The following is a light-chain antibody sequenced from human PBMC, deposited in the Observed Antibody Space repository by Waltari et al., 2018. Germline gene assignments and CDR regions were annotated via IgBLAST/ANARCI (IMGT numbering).Light chain of an antibody. CDR2: GAS. V-gene: IGKV3-15*01. Sequence: EIVMTQSPATLSVSPGERATLYCRASQSVDSHLAWYQQKPGQAPRLLIFGASTRATGIPARFSGSGAGTEFTLTISSLQSEDFAVYYCQQYNNWLTWSFGQGTKVEIK. CDR1: QSVDSH. CDR3: QQYNNWLTWS. J-gene: IGKJ1*01.